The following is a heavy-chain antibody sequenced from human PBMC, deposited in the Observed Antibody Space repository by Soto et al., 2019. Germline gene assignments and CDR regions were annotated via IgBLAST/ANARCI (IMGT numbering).Heavy chain of an antibody. D-gene: IGHD6-19*01. Sequence: SETLSLTCAVYGGSFSGYYWSWIRQPPGKGLEWIGEINHSGSTNYNPSLKSRVTISVDTSKNQFSLKLSSVTAADTAVYYCARGLGEQWLVRVDYWGQGTLVTVSS. CDR3: ARGLGEQWLVRVDY. CDR1: GGSFSGYY. J-gene: IGHJ4*02. CDR2: INHSGST. V-gene: IGHV4-34*01.